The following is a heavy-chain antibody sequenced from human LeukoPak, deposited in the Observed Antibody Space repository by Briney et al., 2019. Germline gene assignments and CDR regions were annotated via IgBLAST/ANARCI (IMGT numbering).Heavy chain of an antibody. CDR2: ISYDGSNK. CDR3: ARGRASRPIFDY. J-gene: IGHJ4*02. V-gene: IGHV3-30*03. Sequence: GRSLRLSCAASGFTFSSYGMHWVRQAPGKGLEWVAVISYDGSNKYYADSVKGRFTISRDNSKNTLYLQMNSLRAEDTAVYYCARGRASRPIFDYWGQGTLVTVSS. CDR1: GFTFSSYG.